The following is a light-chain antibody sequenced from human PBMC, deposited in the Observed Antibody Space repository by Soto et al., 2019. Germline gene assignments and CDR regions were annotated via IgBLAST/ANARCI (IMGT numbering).Light chain of an antibody. CDR3: QQCDSLPIT. V-gene: IGKV1-33*01. J-gene: IGKJ5*01. Sequence: DIQMTQSPSSLSASVGDRVTITCQASQDITNYLNWYQQKPGKAPRLLGYDGSNLDPGVPSRFSGSGSRTHFSFTISRQHPEDIATYYCQQCDSLPITFGQGTRLEI. CDR2: DGS. CDR1: QDITNY.